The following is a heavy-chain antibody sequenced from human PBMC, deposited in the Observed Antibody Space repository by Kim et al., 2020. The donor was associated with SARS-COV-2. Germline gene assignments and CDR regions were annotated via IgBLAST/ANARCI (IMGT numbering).Heavy chain of an antibody. Sequence: GRFTISRDNAKNSLYLKMNSLRAEDTAVYYCARSSITMVRTIFRVIGGMDVWGQGTTVTVSS. D-gene: IGHD3-10*01. V-gene: IGHV3-7*04. J-gene: IGHJ6*02. CDR3: ARSSITMVRTIFRVIGGMDV.